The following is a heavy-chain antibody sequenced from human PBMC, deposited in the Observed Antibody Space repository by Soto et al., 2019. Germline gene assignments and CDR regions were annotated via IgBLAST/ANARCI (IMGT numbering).Heavy chain of an antibody. J-gene: IGHJ6*01. D-gene: IGHD4-17*01. CDR1: VFTFSSYG. V-gene: IGHV3-30*18. CDR3: AKDFTVTTYYSYYGMEV. Sequence: PVGSLRLSCASSVFTFSSYGMHCVRQSPGKWLEWVAVISYDGSNKYYADSVKGRFTISRDNSKNTLYLQMNSLRAEDTAVYYCAKDFTVTTYYSYYGMEVWGQGTTVSVSS. CDR2: ISYDGSNK.